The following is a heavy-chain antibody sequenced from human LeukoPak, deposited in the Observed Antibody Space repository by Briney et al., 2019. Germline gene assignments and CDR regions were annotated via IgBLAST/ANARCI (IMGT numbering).Heavy chain of an antibody. CDR1: GSFISTDYY. Sequence: PSETLSLTCAVSGSFISTDYYWSWIRQPPGKGLEWIGSIHHNGRIYYSPSLKSRATLSLDTSKNQLSLRLSSLTAADTALYFCSRESSSSSDYWGQGTLVTVPS. CDR3: SRESSSSSDY. J-gene: IGHJ4*02. CDR2: IHHNGRI. D-gene: IGHD6-6*01. V-gene: IGHV4-38-2*02.